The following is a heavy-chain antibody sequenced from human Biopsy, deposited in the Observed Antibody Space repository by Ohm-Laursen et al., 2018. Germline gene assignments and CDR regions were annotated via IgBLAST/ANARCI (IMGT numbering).Heavy chain of an antibody. D-gene: IGHD5/OR15-5a*01. J-gene: IGHJ2*01. CDR1: GFTFKNDN. V-gene: IGHV3-33*01. CDR2: IYNDGINE. CDR3: ARDLRGHWFFDL. Sequence: SLRLSCAASGFTFKNDNMHWVRQAPGKGLEWVAAIYNDGINEYYADSVKGRFTISRDDSKNTLYLQMNSLRVEDTAVFYCARDLRGHWFFDLWGRGTLVTVSS.